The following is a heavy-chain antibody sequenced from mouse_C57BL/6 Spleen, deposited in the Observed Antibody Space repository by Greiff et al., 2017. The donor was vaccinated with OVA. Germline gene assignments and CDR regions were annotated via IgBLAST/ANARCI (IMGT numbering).Heavy chain of an antibody. V-gene: IGHV1-22*01. D-gene: IGHD1-1*01. Sequence: VQLKQSGPELVKPGASVKMSCKASGYTFTDYNMHWVKQSHGKSLEWIGYINPNNGGTSYNQKFKGKATLTVNKSSSTAYMELRSLTSEDSTDYYSARPYYGSSYEYFDYWGQGTTLTVSA. J-gene: IGHJ2*01. CDR3: ARPYYGSSYEYFDY. CDR2: INPNNGGT. CDR1: GYTFTDYN.